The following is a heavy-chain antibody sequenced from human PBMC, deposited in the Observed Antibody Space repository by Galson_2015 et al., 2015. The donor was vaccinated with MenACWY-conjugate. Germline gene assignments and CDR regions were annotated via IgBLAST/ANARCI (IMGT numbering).Heavy chain of an antibody. D-gene: IGHD2-2*02. CDR3: AKYTAYFDH. V-gene: IGHV3-23*01. CDR2: VAGSGRT. J-gene: IGHJ4*02. Sequence: SLRLSCAASGFTFSAYAMTWVCQGPGKGLEWVSTVAGSGRTYYADSVKGRFTISRDNSKNTLFLQMNSLRAEDTAVYYCAKYTAYFDHWGQGTLVSVSS. CDR1: GFTFSAYA.